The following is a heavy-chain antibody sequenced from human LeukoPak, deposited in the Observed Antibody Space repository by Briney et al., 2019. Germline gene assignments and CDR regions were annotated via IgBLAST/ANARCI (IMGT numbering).Heavy chain of an antibody. CDR3: AKDVGKWESLHFFDY. D-gene: IGHD1-26*01. V-gene: IGHV3-23*01. Sequence: GGSLRLSGLTSGFTLSTNAMSWVHQAPGKGLEWISGISGSGASTYYADSVKGRFTISRDDSRNTLYLQMNSLRGDDTAVYYCAKDVGKWESLHFFDYWGQGTLVTVSS. CDR2: ISGSGAST. CDR1: GFTLSTNA. J-gene: IGHJ4*02.